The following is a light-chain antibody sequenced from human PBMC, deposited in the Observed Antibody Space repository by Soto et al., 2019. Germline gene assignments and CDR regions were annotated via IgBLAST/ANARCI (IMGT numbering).Light chain of an antibody. Sequence: EVVMTQSPATLSVSPGDTATLSCRASQGVSSNLAWYQQKSGQAPRLLIYGASTRATGVPARFSGSGSGTEFTLTSSRLQSEDFAVYYCQQYYNWRPRFGQGTKVDIK. CDR3: QQYYNWRPR. V-gene: IGKV3-15*01. CDR2: GAS. J-gene: IGKJ1*01. CDR1: QGVSSN.